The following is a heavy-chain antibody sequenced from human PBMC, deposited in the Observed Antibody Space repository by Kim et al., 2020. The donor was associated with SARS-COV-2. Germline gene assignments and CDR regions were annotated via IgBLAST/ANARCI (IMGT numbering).Heavy chain of an antibody. CDR1: GFTFGDYA. CDR3: AKGSSSWVDNWFDP. Sequence: GGSLRLSCAASGFTFGDYAMHWVRQAPGKGLEWVSGISWNSGSTGYADSGKGRFTISRDNAKNSLYLQMNSLRAEDTALHYCAKGSSSWVDNWFDPWGQGTLVTVSS. CDR2: ISWNSGST. D-gene: IGHD6-13*01. J-gene: IGHJ5*02. V-gene: IGHV3-9*01.